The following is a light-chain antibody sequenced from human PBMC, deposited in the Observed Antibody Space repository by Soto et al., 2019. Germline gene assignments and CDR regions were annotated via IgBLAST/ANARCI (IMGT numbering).Light chain of an antibody. J-gene: IGKJ1*01. CDR2: DAS. Sequence: DIQMTQSPSTLSASVGDRVTITCRASQSISSWLAWYQQKPGKAPKFLIYDASSLESGVPSRFSGSGSGTDFTLTISSLQPDDFATYYRQHYNSYSEAFGQGTKVDIK. CDR1: QSISSW. CDR3: QHYNSYSEA. V-gene: IGKV1-5*01.